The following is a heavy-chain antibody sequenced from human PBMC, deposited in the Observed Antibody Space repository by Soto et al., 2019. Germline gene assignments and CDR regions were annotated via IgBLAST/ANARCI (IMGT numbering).Heavy chain of an antibody. J-gene: IGHJ2*01. D-gene: IGHD5-12*01. CDR2: ISSSSSTI. CDR3: ARVSTRWLQLTKTYWYFDL. CDR1: GFTFSSYS. V-gene: IGHV3-48*01. Sequence: EVQLVESGGGLVQPGGSLRLSCAASGFTFSSYSMNWVRQAPGKGLEWVSYISSSSSTIYYADSVKGRFTISRDNAKNSLYLQMNSLRAEDTAVYYCARVSTRWLQLTKTYWYFDLWGRGTLVTVSS.